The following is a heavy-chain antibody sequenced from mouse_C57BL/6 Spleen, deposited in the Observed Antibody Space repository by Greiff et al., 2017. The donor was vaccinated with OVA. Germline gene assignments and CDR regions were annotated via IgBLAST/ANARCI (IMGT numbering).Heavy chain of an antibody. V-gene: IGHV5-4*01. CDR2: ISDGGSYT. D-gene: IGHD1-1*01. CDR3: ARDRTGSPWFAY. J-gene: IGHJ3*01. CDR1: GFTFSSYA. Sequence: EVKVVESGGGLVKPGGSLKLSCAASGFTFSSYAMSWVRQTPEKRLEWVATISDGGSYTYYPDNVKGRFTISRDNAKNNLYLQMSHLKSEDTAMYYCARDRTGSPWFAYWGQGTLVTVSA.